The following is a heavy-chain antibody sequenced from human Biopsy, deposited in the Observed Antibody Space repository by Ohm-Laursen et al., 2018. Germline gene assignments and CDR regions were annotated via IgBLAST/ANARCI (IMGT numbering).Heavy chain of an antibody. CDR2: INHSGRT. D-gene: IGHD3-22*01. J-gene: IGHJ6*02. CDR3: VRGVDYYDPYHYCALDV. Sequence: DTLSLTCAVYGESFNGYYWSWIRQTPGKGLEWIGEINHSGRTNYNPSLKSRVTISVDTSKNQFSLKVRSVTAADTAVYYCVRGVDYYDPYHYCALDVWGQGTTVTVSS. V-gene: IGHV4-34*01. CDR1: GESFNGYY.